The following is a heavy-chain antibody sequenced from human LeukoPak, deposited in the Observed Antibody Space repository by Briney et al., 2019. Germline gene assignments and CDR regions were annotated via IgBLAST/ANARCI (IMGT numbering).Heavy chain of an antibody. J-gene: IGHJ4*02. CDR3: AKVIVGVMRGYFDY. V-gene: IGHV3-23*01. Sequence: GGSLRLSCAASGFTFSNYAMNWVRQAPGKGLEWVSAIRDSGGSTYYADSVKGRFTISRDNPKNTLYLQMNSLRAEDTAVYYCAKVIVGVMRGYFDYWGQGTLVTVSS. CDR1: GFTFSNYA. D-gene: IGHD1-26*01. CDR2: IRDSGGST.